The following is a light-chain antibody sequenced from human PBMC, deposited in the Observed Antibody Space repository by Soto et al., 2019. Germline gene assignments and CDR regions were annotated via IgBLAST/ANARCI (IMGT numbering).Light chain of an antibody. CDR1: QSVSSN. Sequence: EILMTQSPASLSVSTGERATLSCRASQSVSSNLAWYQQKPGQAPRLLIYGASTRATGIPARFSGSGSGTEFTLTISILQSENYAFYYCQYYNNWTYCTFGQGTRLDI. CDR3: QYYNNWTYCT. J-gene: IGKJ5*01. V-gene: IGKV3-15*01. CDR2: GAS.